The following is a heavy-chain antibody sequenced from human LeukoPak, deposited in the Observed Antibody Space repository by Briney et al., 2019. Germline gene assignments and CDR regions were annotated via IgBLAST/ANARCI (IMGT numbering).Heavy chain of an antibody. D-gene: IGHD5-18*01. CDR2: IYYSGST. V-gene: IGHV4-30-4*01. CDR3: ARDLPALVPVY. Sequence: PSQTLSLTCTVSGGSISSGDYYWLWIRQPPGKGLEWIGYIYYSGSTYYNPTLKSRVTISVDTSNNQFSLKLSSVTAADTAVYYCARDLPALVPVYWGQGNLVTVSS. CDR1: GGSISSGDYY. J-gene: IGHJ4*02.